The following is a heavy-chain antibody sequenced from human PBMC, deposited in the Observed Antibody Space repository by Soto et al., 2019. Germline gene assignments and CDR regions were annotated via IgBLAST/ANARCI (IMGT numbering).Heavy chain of an antibody. CDR3: AREENVSISSKQRGGFDP. CDR1: GGSISSYY. Sequence: PSETLSLTCTVSGGSISSYYWSWIRQPPGKGLEWIGYIYYSGSTNYNPSLKSRVTISVDTSKNQFSLKLSSVTAADTAVYYCAREENVSISSKQRGGFDPWGQGTLVTLFS. CDR2: IYYSGST. D-gene: IGHD1-1*01. J-gene: IGHJ5*02. V-gene: IGHV4-59*01.